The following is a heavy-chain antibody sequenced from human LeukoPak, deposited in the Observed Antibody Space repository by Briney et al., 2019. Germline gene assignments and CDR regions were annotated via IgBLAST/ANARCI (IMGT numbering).Heavy chain of an antibody. Sequence: ASVKVSCKASGYTFTVYYMHWVRRAPGQGLEWMGIINPSGGSTSYAQKFQGRVTMTRDTSTSTVYMELSSLRSEDTAVYYCARGGTIRPGDYWGQGTLVTVSS. D-gene: IGHD1/OR15-1a*01. CDR1: GYTFTVYY. CDR2: INPSGGST. J-gene: IGHJ4*02. CDR3: ARGGTIRPGDY. V-gene: IGHV1-46*01.